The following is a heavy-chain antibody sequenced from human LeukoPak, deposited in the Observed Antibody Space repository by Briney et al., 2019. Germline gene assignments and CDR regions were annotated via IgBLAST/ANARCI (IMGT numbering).Heavy chain of an antibody. CDR3: ARHSSFLSYYGSGSPHFGY. CDR1: GFTFSSYW. J-gene: IGHJ4*02. Sequence: GGSLRLSCAASGFTFSSYWMTWVRQAPGKGLEWVANIKQDGSEKYYVDSVKGRFTISRDNAKNSLYLQMSSLRAEDTAVYYCARHSSFLSYYGSGSPHFGYWGQGTLVTVSS. CDR2: IKQDGSEK. D-gene: IGHD3-10*01. V-gene: IGHV3-7*03.